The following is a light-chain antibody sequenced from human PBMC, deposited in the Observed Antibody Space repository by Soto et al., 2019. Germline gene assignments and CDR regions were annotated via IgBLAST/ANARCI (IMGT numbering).Light chain of an antibody. V-gene: IGKV1-39*01. CDR3: QQYYSYPRT. CDR2: AAS. CDR1: QSISMY. Sequence: DIQMTQSPSSLSASVGDTVTITCRASQSISMYLSWYQQKPGKAPKLLIYAASILESGVPSRFSGSGSGTDFTLTISCLQSEDFATYYCQQYYSYPRTFGQGTKVDIK. J-gene: IGKJ1*01.